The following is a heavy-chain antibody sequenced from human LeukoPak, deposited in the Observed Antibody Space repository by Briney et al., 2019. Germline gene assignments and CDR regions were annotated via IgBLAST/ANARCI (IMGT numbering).Heavy chain of an antibody. J-gene: IGHJ4*02. D-gene: IGHD2-2*01. CDR1: RGSMSSYH. CDR2: IFYSGTT. Sequence: SETLSLTCTVSRGSMSSYHWSWIRQSPGKGLEWIGNIFYSGTTKYNPSFKSRVTMSVDMSKNQFSLNLNSVTAADTAVYYCTRASSWLDRFDYWGPGTLVTVAS. V-gene: IGHV4-59*01. CDR3: TRASSWLDRFDY.